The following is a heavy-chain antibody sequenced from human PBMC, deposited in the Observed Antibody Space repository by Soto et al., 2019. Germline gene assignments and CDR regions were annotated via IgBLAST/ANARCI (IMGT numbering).Heavy chain of an antibody. CDR1: GYSFAGYW. CDR3: ARRSTYGMDV. CDR2: IYPGDSDT. J-gene: IGHJ6*02. V-gene: IGHV5-51*01. Sequence: GESLKISCKGSGYSFAGYWITWVRQKPGKGLEWMGIIYPGDSDTRYSPSFQGQVTISADKSISTAYLQWSSLKASDTAMYYCARRSTYGMDVWGQGTTVTVSS.